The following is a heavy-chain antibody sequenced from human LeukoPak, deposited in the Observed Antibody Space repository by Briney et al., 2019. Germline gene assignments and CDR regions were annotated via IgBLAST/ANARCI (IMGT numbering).Heavy chain of an antibody. CDR2: ITVISTDGSST. J-gene: IGHJ4*02. CDR1: GFTFSRYA. V-gene: IGHV3-64*04. Sequence: GGSLRLSCSASGFTFSRYAMHWVRQAPGKGLESVSAITVISTDGSSTYYADSVKGRFSISRDNSKNTLYLQMSSLRAEDTAVYYCAKGQNYYDGSGYYSTDYWGQGTPVTVSS. CDR3: AKGQNYYDGSGYYSTDY. D-gene: IGHD3-22*01.